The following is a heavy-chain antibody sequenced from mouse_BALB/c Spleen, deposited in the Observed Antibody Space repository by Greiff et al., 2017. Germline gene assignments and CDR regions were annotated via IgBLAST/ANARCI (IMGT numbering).Heavy chain of an antibody. Sequence: VQLQQSGPELVKPGASVKMSCKASGYTFTSYVMHWVKQKPGQGLEWIGYINPYNDGTKYNEKFKGKATLTSDKSSSTAYMELSSLTSEDSAVYYCARQGNYDWFAYWGQGTLVTVSA. D-gene: IGHD2-1*01. CDR3: ARQGNYDWFAY. CDR1: GYTFTSYV. J-gene: IGHJ3*01. CDR2: INPYNDGT. V-gene: IGHV1-14*01.